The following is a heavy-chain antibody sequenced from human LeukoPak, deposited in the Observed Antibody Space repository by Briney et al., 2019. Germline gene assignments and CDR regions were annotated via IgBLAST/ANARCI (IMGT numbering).Heavy chain of an antibody. V-gene: IGHV3-33*01. Sequence: PGGSLRLSCAASGFTFSSYGMHWVRQAPGKGLEWVAVIWYDGSNKYYADSVKGRFTISRDNSKNTLYLQMNSLRAEDTAVYYCARGMGYSSGWPDYSDYWGQGTLVTVSS. D-gene: IGHD6-19*01. J-gene: IGHJ4*02. CDR2: IWYDGSNK. CDR1: GFTFSSYG. CDR3: ARGMGYSSGWPDYSDY.